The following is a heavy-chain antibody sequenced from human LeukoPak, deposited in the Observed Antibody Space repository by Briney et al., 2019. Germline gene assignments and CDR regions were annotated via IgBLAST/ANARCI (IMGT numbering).Heavy chain of an antibody. V-gene: IGHV3-7*03. D-gene: IGHD1-14*01. Sequence: GGSLRLTCAASGFNFGNHWMDWVRQAPGQGLEWVANIKEDGTLAYYADSVRGRFSISRDNTRNSLFLQMNGLRAEDTAVYFCVRDGYNQNRFDFWGQGTLITVSS. CDR2: IKEDGTLA. CDR1: GFNFGNHW. CDR3: VRDGYNQNRFDF. J-gene: IGHJ4*02.